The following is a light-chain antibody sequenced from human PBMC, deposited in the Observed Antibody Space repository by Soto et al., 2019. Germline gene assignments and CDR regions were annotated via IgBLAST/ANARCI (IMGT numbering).Light chain of an antibody. CDR1: SSDLGSYNY. V-gene: IGLV2-14*01. J-gene: IGLJ2*01. CDR3: SSYTSSGTLV. CDR2: DAT. Sequence: QSALTQPASVSGSPGQSITISCTGTSSDLGSYNYVSWYQQHPGKAPKLMIYDATNRPSGVSNRFSGSKSGNTASLTISGLQAEDEADYYCSSYTSSGTLVFGGGTKLTVL.